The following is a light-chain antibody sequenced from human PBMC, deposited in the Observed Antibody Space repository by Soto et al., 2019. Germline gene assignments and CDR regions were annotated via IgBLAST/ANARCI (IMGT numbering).Light chain of an antibody. Sequence: DIQMTQSPSTLSASAGDIVTITCRTSQSISSWLAWYQQKPGKAPKLLVYQTSNLETGVPSRFRGSGSGTEFTLTISSLQPDDFATYYCQQYNSYPRTFGQGTKLEIK. V-gene: IGKV1-5*03. CDR2: QTS. J-gene: IGKJ2*01. CDR1: QSISSW. CDR3: QQYNSYPRT.